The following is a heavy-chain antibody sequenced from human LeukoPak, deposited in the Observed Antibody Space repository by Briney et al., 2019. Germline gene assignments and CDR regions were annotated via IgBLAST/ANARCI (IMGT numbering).Heavy chain of an antibody. CDR1: GYTLTELS. V-gene: IGHV1-24*01. J-gene: IGHJ4*02. CDR2: FDPEDGET. Sequence: ASVKVSCKVSGYTLTELSMHWVRQAPGKGLEWMGGFDPEDGETIYAQKFQGRVTMTEDTSTDTAYMELSSLRSEDTAVYYCATSDTAMVKFDYWGQGTLVTVSS. CDR3: ATSDTAMVKFDY. D-gene: IGHD5-18*01.